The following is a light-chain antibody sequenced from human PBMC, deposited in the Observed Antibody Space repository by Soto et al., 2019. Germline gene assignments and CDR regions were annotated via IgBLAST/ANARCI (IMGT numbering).Light chain of an antibody. CDR2: SDN. CDR3: ASWDDSLNGVV. J-gene: IGLJ2*01. Sequence: QTVVTQPPSASGTPAQRVTISCSGSFSNVGINTVNWYQQLPGTAPKLLIYSDNQRPSGVPDRFSGSKSGTSASLAISGLQSEDAADYYCASWDDSLNGVVFGGGTKLTVL. CDR1: FSNVGINT. V-gene: IGLV1-44*01.